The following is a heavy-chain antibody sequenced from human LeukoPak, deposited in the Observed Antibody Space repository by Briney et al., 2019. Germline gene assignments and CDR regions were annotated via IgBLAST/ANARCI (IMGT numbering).Heavy chain of an antibody. CDR2: ISSSSSTI. CDR3: ARGSTYYDSSGQVPFDY. V-gene: IGHV3-48*01. Sequence: GGSLRLSCAASGFNVGSNYMNWVRQAPGKGLEWVSYISSSSSTIYYADSVKGRFTISRDNAKNSLYLQMNSLRAEDTAVYYCARGSTYYDSSGQVPFDYWGQGTLVTVSS. D-gene: IGHD3-22*01. CDR1: GFNVGSNY. J-gene: IGHJ4*02.